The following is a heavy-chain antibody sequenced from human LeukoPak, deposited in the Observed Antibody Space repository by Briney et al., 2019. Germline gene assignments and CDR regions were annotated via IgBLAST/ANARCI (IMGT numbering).Heavy chain of an antibody. J-gene: IGHJ5*02. Sequence: SVKVSCKASGGTFSSYAISWVRQAPGQGLEWMGRIIPILGIANYAQKFQGRVTITADKPTSTAYMELSSLRSEDTAVYYCASDPRPNGWFDPWGQGTLVTVSS. D-gene: IGHD1-1*01. CDR3: ASDPRPNGWFDP. CDR2: IIPILGIA. CDR1: GGTFSSYA. V-gene: IGHV1-69*04.